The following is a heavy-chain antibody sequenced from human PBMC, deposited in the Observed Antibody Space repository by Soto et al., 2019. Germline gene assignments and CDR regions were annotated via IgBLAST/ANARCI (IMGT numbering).Heavy chain of an antibody. Sequence: SETLSLTCAVSGYSISSSNWWGWIRQPPGKGLEWIGYIYYSGTTYYNPSLKSRVTISVDTSKNQFSLKLTSVTAVDTAVYYCARDLGWFEGFDPWGQGTLVTVS. D-gene: IGHD3-10*01. V-gene: IGHV4-28*03. CDR3: ARDLGWFEGFDP. CDR2: IYYSGTT. CDR1: GYSISSSNW. J-gene: IGHJ5*02.